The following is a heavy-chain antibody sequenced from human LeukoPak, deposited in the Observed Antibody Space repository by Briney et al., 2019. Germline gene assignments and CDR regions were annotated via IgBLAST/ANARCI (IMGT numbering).Heavy chain of an antibody. CDR3: ARVSGYYDSSGYYFDY. CDR1: GFTFSDYY. D-gene: IGHD3-22*01. CDR2: ISSSGSTI. V-gene: IGHV3-11*01. Sequence: GGSLTLSCAASGFTFSDYYMSWLRQAPGKGLEWVSYISSSGSTIYYADSVKGRFTISRDNAKNSLYLQMNSLRAEDTAVYYCARVSGYYDSSGYYFDYWGRGTLVTVSS. J-gene: IGHJ4*02.